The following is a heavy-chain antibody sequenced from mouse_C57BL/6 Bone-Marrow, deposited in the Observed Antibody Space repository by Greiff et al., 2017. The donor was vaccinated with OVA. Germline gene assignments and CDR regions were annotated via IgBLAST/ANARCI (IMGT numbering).Heavy chain of an antibody. Sequence: VKLQESGAELVRPGASVKLSCKASGYTFTDYYINWVKQRPGQGLEWIARIYPGSGNTYYNEKFKGKATLTAEKSSSTAYMQLSSLTSEDSAVYFCAGGYYLFAYWGQGTLVTVSA. CDR3: AGGYYLFAY. CDR2: IYPGSGNT. V-gene: IGHV1-76*01. CDR1: GYTFTDYY. D-gene: IGHD2-3*01. J-gene: IGHJ3*01.